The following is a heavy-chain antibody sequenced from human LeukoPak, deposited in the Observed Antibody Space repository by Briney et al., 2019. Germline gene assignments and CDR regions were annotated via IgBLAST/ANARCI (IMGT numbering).Heavy chain of an antibody. V-gene: IGHV4-38-2*02. Sequence: SETLSLTCTVSDYSVSSGYYWGWIRQPPGKGLEWIASIYHSGDTYYNPSLKSRVTISVDTSKNHLSLKLSSVTAADTAVYYCARSKAHLSTSWYGNWSDPWGQGTLVTVSS. D-gene: IGHD6-13*01. CDR2: IYHSGDT. CDR1: DYSVSSGYY. CDR3: ARSKAHLSTSWYGNWSDP. J-gene: IGHJ5*02.